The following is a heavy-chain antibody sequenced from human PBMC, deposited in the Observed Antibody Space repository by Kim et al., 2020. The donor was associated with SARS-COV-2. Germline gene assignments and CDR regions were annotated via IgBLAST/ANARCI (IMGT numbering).Heavy chain of an antibody. J-gene: IGHJ4*02. CDR2: ILSGGPT. CDR3: ARLSDGDYIDY. V-gene: IGHV3-66*04. D-gene: IGHD4-17*01. Sequence: GGSLRLSCAVSGFSVRDNHMNWVRQTPGKGLEWVSVILSGGPTYYTNSVKGRFTISSDNSKNTLYLQMNSLRPEDTALYFCARLSDGDYIDYWGQGTRVTVSS. CDR1: GFSVRDNH.